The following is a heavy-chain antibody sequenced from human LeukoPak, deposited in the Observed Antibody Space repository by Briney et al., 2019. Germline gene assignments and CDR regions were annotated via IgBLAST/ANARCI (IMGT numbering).Heavy chain of an antibody. Sequence: SETLSLTCTVSGGSISSYYWSWIRQPAGKGLEWIGRIYTSGSTNYNPSLKSRVTMSVDTSKNQFSLKLGSVTAADTAVYYCARVFDYGDESPGYYYGMDVWGQGTTVTVSS. V-gene: IGHV4-4*07. D-gene: IGHD4-17*01. CDR1: GGSISSYY. CDR3: ARVFDYGDESPGYYYGMDV. CDR2: IYTSGST. J-gene: IGHJ6*02.